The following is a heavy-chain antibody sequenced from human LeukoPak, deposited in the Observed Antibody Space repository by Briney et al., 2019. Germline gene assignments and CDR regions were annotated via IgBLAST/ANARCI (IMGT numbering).Heavy chain of an antibody. CDR3: ARVGNSGGYYNPLDY. CDR2: TRNKANGYTT. V-gene: IGHV3-72*01. CDR1: GFTVSSNY. J-gene: IGHJ4*02. D-gene: IGHD3-22*01. Sequence: PGGSLRLSCAASGFTVSSNYMDWVRQAPGKGLEWVGRTRNKANGYTTEYAASVKDRFTMSRDDSKNSVYLQMNSLKTEDTAVYYCARVGNSGGYYNPLDYWGQGTLVTVSS.